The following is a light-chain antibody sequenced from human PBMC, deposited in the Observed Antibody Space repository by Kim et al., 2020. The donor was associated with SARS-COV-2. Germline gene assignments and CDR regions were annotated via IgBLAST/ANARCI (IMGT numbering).Light chain of an antibody. J-gene: IGKJ1*01. CDR1: QSVGIW. Sequence: STSVGDRVTITCRASQSVGIWLAWYQQKPGKAPRLLIHTTSGLQSGVPSRFSGSGSGTEFTLTISSLQPDDFATYFCQQYYSYSTFGQGTKVDIK. CDR3: QQYYSYST. V-gene: IGKV1-5*03. CDR2: TTS.